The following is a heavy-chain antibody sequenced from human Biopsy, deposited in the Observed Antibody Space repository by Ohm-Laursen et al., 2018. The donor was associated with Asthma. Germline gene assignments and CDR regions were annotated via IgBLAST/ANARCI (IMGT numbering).Heavy chain of an antibody. J-gene: IGHJ4*02. Sequence: SVKVSCKASGDSFSNYAISWVRQAPGQGLEWMGGLIPVLGTPDHAQMFEGRVTITADESTSTAYMELSSLSSEDTAVYYCARGDTGGWSQYYFDYWGQGTLVTVSA. CDR3: ARGDTGGWSQYYFDY. CDR1: GDSFSNYA. V-gene: IGHV1-69*13. CDR2: LIPVLGTP. D-gene: IGHD2-8*02.